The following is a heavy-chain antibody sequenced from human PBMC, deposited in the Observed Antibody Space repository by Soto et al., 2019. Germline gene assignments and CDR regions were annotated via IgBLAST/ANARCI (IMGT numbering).Heavy chain of an antibody. J-gene: IGHJ4*02. CDR3: AGSRGFGFDF. CDR1: DYTFHSYG. CDR2: LSGDNGDI. D-gene: IGHD2-15*01. V-gene: IGHV1-18*01. Sequence: QVQLVQSGDELKKPGASVKVSCKASDYTFHSYGISWVRKAPGQGLEWMGWLSGDNGDIKYAQKFQGRVTMTTDISTSTVYMELRSLSSDDTAVYFCAGSRGFGFDFWGQGTLVTVSS.